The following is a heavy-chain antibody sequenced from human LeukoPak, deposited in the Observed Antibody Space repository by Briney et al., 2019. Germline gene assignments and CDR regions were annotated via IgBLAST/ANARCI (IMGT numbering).Heavy chain of an antibody. CDR3: VRLQYSTSSPLYYIDY. V-gene: IGHV4-4*07. Sequence: SETLSLTCTVSGGSISSYYWSWIRQPAGKGLEWIGRIYTSGSTNYNPSLKSRVIISIDTSKNYFSLRLSSVTAADTAVYYCVRLQYSTSSPLYYIDYWGQGTLVTVSS. CDR1: GGSISSYY. D-gene: IGHD6-6*01. CDR2: IYTSGST. J-gene: IGHJ4*02.